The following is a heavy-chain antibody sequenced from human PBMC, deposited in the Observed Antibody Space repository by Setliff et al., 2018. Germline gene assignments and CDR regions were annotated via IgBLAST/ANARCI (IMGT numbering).Heavy chain of an antibody. CDR3: ARLALTGYDSSGYYYALDYYYYMDV. CDR2: ISTSSSTI. Sequence: GGSLRLSCVASGFTFSSHGMTWVRLAPGKGLEWISYISTSSSTIYNADSVKGRFTISRDNANHSLYLQMNSLRAEDTAVYYCARLALTGYDSSGYYYALDYYYYMDVRGKGTTVTVSS. CDR1: GFTFSSHG. D-gene: IGHD3-22*01. V-gene: IGHV3-48*01. J-gene: IGHJ6*03.